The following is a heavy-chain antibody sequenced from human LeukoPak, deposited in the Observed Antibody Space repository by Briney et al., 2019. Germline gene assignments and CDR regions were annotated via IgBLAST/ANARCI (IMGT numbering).Heavy chain of an antibody. D-gene: IGHD4-11*01. CDR1: GGSVSRGSYY. CDR3: ARGDSNLFIY. CDR2: TYYSGRT. Sequence: SETLSLTCTVSGGSVSRGSYYWSWMRQPPGKGLEWIGYTYYSGRTTYNPSLKSRVTISVDTSKNQFSLKLSSVTAADTAVDYSARGDSNLFIYCGQGTLVTVSS. V-gene: IGHV4-61*01. J-gene: IGHJ4*02.